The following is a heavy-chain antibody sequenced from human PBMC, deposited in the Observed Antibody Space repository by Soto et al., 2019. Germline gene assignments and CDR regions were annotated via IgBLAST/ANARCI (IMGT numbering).Heavy chain of an antibody. CDR1: GGTFSSYT. CDR2: IIPILGIA. D-gene: IGHD3-10*01. J-gene: IGHJ5*02. Sequence: GASVKVSCKASGGTFSSYTISWVRQAPGQGLEWMGRIIPILGIANYAQKFQGRVTITADKSTSTAYMELSSLRSEDTAVYYCARELGRMVRGVIGWFDPWGQGTLVTVSS. V-gene: IGHV1-69*04. CDR3: ARELGRMVRGVIGWFDP.